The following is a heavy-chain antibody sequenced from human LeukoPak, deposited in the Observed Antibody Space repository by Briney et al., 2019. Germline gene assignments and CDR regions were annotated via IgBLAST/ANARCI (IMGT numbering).Heavy chain of an antibody. CDR2: MNQGGSET. CDR1: GFTFSSYG. V-gene: IGHV3-7*01. D-gene: IGHD3-16*01. CDR3: ARDSWGALDY. Sequence: GGSLRLSCAASGFTFSSYGMSWVRQAPGKGLEWVAHMNQGGSETTNVDSVKGRFTISRDDAKNLVYLQMNSLRAEDTAVYYCARDSWGALDYWGQGTLVTVSS. J-gene: IGHJ4*02.